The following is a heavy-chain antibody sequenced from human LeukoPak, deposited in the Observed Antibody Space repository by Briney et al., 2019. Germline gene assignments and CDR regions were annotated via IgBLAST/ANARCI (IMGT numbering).Heavy chain of an antibody. CDR3: ARGLYSSTRFDP. CDR2: ISSGTSFI. V-gene: IGHV3-21*01. D-gene: IGHD6-13*01. J-gene: IGHJ5*02. CDR1: GFPFSSYS. Sequence: GGSLRLSCAASGFPFSSYSMNWVRQAPGKGLEWVSSISSGTSFIYYADSVKGRFTISRDNAKNSLYLQMNSLRAEDTAVYYCARGLYSSTRFDPWGQGTLVTVSS.